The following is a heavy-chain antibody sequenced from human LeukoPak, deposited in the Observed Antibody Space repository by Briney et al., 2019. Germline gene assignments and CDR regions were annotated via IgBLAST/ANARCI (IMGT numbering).Heavy chain of an antibody. CDR2: IIPIFGTA. V-gene: IGHV1-69*06. D-gene: IGHD3-9*01. Sequence: ASVKVSCKASGGTFSSYAIGWVRQAPGQGLEWMGGIIPIFGTANYAQKFQGRVTITADKSTSTAYMELSSLRSEDTAVYYCARDSSDYDILTGYPRFDYWGQGTLVTVSS. CDR1: GGTFSSYA. CDR3: ARDSSDYDILTGYPRFDY. J-gene: IGHJ4*02.